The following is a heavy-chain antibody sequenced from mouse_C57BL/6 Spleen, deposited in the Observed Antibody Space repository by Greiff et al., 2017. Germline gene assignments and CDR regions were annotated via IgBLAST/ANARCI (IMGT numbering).Heavy chain of an antibody. CDR3: AREAGDGYYLYYFDY. Sequence: EVMLVESGGGLVKPGGSLKLSCAASGFTFSSYALSWVRQTPEKRLEWVATISDGGSYTYYPDNVKGRFTISRDNAKNNLYLQMGHLKSEDTAMYYCAREAGDGYYLYYFDYWGQGTTLTVSA. CDR1: GFTFSSYA. J-gene: IGHJ2*01. D-gene: IGHD2-3*01. CDR2: ISDGGSYT. V-gene: IGHV5-4*01.